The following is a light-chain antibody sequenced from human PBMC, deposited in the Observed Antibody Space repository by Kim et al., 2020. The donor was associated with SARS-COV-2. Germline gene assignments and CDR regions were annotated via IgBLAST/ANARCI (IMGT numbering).Light chain of an antibody. J-gene: IGLJ1*01. CDR3: SSYTSSSFYV. V-gene: IGLV2-14*03. CDR2: DVN. Sequence: SITITCTVASSYVAGFNYISWYQLLPAKTTKLMIYDVNSRPSVVSNRFSGSKSGNTASLTISGLQAEDEADYYCSSYTSSSFYVFGTGTKVTVL. CDR1: SSYVAGFNY.